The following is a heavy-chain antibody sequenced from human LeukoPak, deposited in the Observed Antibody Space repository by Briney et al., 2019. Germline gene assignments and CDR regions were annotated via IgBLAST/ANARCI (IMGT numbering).Heavy chain of an antibody. D-gene: IGHD5-12*01. CDR3: ARGYSGYGTRFDP. J-gene: IGHJ5*02. CDR1: GDSISSTSYY. V-gene: IGHV4-61*02. Sequence: SSQTLSLTCTVSGDSISSTSYYWSWIRQPAGKGLEWIGRIYTSGSSDYNPSLKSRVTVSVDTSKNHFSLKLSSVTAADTAVYYCARGYSGYGTRFDPWGQGTLVTVSS. CDR2: IYTSGSS.